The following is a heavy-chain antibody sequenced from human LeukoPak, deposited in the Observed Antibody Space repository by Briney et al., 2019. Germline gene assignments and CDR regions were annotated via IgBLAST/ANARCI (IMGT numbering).Heavy chain of an antibody. J-gene: IGHJ6*02. CDR3: ARDKSSSQGRYYYYGMDV. V-gene: IGHV4-31*03. CDR1: GGSISSGGYY. CDR2: IYYSGST. Sequence: PSETLSLTCTVSGGSISSGGYYWSWIRQHPGKGLEWIGYIYYSGSTYYNPSLKSRVTISVDTSKNQFSLKLSSVTAADTAVYYCARDKSSSQGRYYYYGMDVWGQGTTVTVSS. D-gene: IGHD6-6*01.